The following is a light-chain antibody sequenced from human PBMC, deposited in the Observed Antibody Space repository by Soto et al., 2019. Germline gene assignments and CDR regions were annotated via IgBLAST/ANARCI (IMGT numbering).Light chain of an antibody. CDR3: QQYNNWPPYT. CDR1: QSVSSS. Sequence: ETVITQAQATLSVSPGERATLSCRASQSVSSSLAWYQQKPGQAPRLLIYGASTRATGIPARFSGSASGTEFTLTISSRQSEDFAVYYCQQYNNWPPYTFGQGTKLEI. V-gene: IGKV3-15*01. CDR2: GAS. J-gene: IGKJ2*01.